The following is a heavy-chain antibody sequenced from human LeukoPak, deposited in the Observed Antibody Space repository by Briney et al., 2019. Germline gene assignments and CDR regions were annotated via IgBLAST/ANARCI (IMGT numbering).Heavy chain of an antibody. CDR3: ARDGDGYNHFDY. V-gene: IGHV4-59*01. CDR1: GGSISNY. CDR2: IYNSGST. D-gene: IGHD5-24*01. Sequence: SETLSLTCTVSGGSISNYWSWIRQPPGKGLEWIGYIYNSGSTNYNPSLKSRVTISVDTSKNQFSLKLSSVTAADTAVYYCARDGDGYNHFDYWAREPWSPSPQ. J-gene: IGHJ4*02.